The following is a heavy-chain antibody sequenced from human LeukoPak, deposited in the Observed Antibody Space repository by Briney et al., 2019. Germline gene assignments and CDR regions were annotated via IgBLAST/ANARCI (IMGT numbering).Heavy chain of an antibody. CDR1: GGSVSSGGYY. CDR3: ARHKRASYYDILTGHFDY. D-gene: IGHD3-9*01. Sequence: PSETLSLTCTVSGGSVSSGGYYWSWIRQPPGKGPEWIGSVYYSGSTYYNPSLKSRVTISVDTSKNHFSLNLSSVTAADTAVYYCARHKRASYYDILTGHFDYWGQGTLVTVSS. J-gene: IGHJ4*02. V-gene: IGHV4-39*01. CDR2: VYYSGST.